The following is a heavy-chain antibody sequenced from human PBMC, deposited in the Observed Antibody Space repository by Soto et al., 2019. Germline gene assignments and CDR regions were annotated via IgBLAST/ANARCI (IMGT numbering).Heavy chain of an antibody. J-gene: IGHJ5*02. D-gene: IGHD2-2*01. CDR3: ARGGGSTNWKRHNWLDP. CDR2: IYYSGNT. CDR1: GDSISSGDYY. V-gene: IGHV4-30-4*01. Sequence: SETLSLTCTVSGDSISSGDYYWSWIRQPPGKGLEWIGYIYYSGNTYYDPSLKSRITISVDTSKNQFSLKLSSVTAADTAVYYCARGGGSTNWKRHNWLDPWGQGTLVTVSS.